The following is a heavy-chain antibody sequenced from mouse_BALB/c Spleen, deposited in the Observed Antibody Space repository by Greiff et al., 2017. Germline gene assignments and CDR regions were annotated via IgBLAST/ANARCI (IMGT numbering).Heavy chain of an antibody. CDR3: AGGKDYAMDY. D-gene: IGHD1-1*02. CDR2: ISYSGST. Sequence: ESGPGLVKPSQSLSLTCTVTGYSITSDYAWNWIRQFPGNKLEWMGYISYSGSTSYNPSLKSRISITRDTSKNQFFLQLNSVTTEDTATYYCAGGKDYAMDYWGQGTSVTVSS. CDR1: GYSITSDYA. V-gene: IGHV3-2*02. J-gene: IGHJ4*01.